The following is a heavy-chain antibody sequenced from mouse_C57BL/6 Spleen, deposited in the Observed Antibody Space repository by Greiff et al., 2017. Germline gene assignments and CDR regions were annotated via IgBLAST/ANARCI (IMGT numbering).Heavy chain of an antibody. CDR2: INPSTGGT. V-gene: IGHV1-42*01. J-gene: IGHJ4*01. CDR1: GYSFTGYY. CDR3: ARGTPYAMDY. Sequence: EVKLMESGPELVKPGASVKISCKASGYSFTGYYMNWVKQSPEKSLEWIGEINPSTGGTTYNQKFKAKATLTVDKSSSTAYMQLKSLTSEDSAVYYCARGTPYAMDYWGQGTSVTVSS.